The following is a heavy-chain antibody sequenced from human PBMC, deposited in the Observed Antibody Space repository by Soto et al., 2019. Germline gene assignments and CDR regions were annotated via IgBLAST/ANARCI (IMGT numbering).Heavy chain of an antibody. CDR2: IWYDGSNK. D-gene: IGHD6-19*01. V-gene: IGHV3-33*01. CDR3: ARSSSGWYVDY. Sequence: QVQLVESGGGVVQPGRSLRLSCAASGFTFSSYGMHWVRQAPGKGLEWVAVIWYDGSNKYYADSVKGRFTIPRDNSKNPLYLQMNSQRAEDTAVYYCARSSSGWYVDYWGQGTLVTVSS. J-gene: IGHJ4*02. CDR1: GFTFSSYG.